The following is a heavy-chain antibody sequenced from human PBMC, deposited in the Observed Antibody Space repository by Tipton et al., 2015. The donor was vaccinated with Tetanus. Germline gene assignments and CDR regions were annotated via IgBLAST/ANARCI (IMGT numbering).Heavy chain of an antibody. CDR1: GFTVSSNY. Sequence: SLRLSCAASGFTVSSNYMSWVRQAPGKGLEWVSVIYSGGSTYYADSVKGRFTISRDNSKNTLYLQMNSLRAEDTAVYYCAREGYSSSWYERNWFDPWGQGTLVPVSS. CDR3: AREGYSSSWYERNWFDP. V-gene: IGHV3-53*01. J-gene: IGHJ5*02. CDR2: IYSGGST. D-gene: IGHD6-13*01.